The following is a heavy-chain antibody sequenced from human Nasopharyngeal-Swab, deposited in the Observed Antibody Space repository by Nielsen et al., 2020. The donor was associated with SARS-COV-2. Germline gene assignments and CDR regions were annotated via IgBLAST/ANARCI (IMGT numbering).Heavy chain of an antibody. CDR2: ISWNSGSI. V-gene: IGHV3-9*01. J-gene: IGHJ6*02. CDR1: GFTFDDYA. CDR3: AKDGSVVAATGNYGMDV. Sequence: SLKISCAASGFTFDDYAMHWVRQAPGKGLEWVSGISWNSGSIGYADSVKGRFTISRDNAKNSLYLQMNSLRAEDTALYYCAKDGSVVAATGNYGMDVWGQGTTATVSS. D-gene: IGHD2-15*01.